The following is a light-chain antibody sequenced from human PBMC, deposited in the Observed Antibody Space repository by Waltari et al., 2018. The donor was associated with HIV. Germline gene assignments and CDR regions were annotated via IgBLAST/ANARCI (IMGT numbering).Light chain of an antibody. Sequence: SSVLTQPPSVSVAPGQTARIPCGGPNIGSKSVHWYQQRPGQALVLVGDDDRVRRSGSPDRFSGANAGNTATLTISRVEAGDEADYYWHVWKSTSDLGVFGGGTQLTVL. CDR3: HVWKSTSDLGV. CDR1: NIGSKS. V-gene: IGLV3-21*02. J-gene: IGLJ7*01. CDR2: DDR.